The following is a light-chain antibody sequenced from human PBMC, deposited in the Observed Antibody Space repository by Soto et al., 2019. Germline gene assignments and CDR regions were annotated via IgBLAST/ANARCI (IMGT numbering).Light chain of an antibody. J-gene: IGKJ1*01. V-gene: IGKV3-15*01. CDR2: GAS. CDR1: QSVSTD. Sequence: DIVMPQSPTTLSLSPGEGAPLSCRASQSVSTDLAWYQQKPGQAPRLLIYGASTRATGIPARFSGSGSGTEFTLTISSLQSEDFALYFCQQYNNWPPWTFGQGTKVDI. CDR3: QQYNNWPPWT.